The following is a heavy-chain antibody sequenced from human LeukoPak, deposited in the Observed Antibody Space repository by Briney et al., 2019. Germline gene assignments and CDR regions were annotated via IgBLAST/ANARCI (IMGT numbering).Heavy chain of an antibody. J-gene: IGHJ5*02. CDR1: GYTFTSYG. CDR2: ISAYNGNT. V-gene: IGHV1-18*04. CDR3: ARQNAFSRSGGKGNWFHP. Sequence: GASVKVSCKASGYTFTSYGISWVRQAPGQGLEWMGWISAYNGNTNYAQKLQGRVTMTTDTSTSTAYMELRSLRSDDTAMYYCARQNAFSRSGGKGNWFHPWGQGTLVTVSS. D-gene: IGHD2-15*01.